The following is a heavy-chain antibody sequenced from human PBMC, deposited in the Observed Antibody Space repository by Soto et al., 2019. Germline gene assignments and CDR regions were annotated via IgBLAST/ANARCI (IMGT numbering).Heavy chain of an antibody. J-gene: IGHJ6*01. V-gene: IGHV1-24*01. CDR1: GCTLAELS. D-gene: IGHD2-15*01. Sequence: ASVKLSCQVSGCTLAELSMHWVRPAPGKGLEWMGGFDPEDGETIYAQKFQGRVTMTEDTSTDTAYMELSSLRSEDTAVYYCAKPIGDSSGGSWTPFHAMYVW. CDR2: FDPEDGET. CDR3: AKPIGDSSGGSWTPFHAMYV.